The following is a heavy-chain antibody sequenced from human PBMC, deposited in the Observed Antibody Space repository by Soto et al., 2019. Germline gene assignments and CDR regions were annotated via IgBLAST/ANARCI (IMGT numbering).Heavy chain of an antibody. CDR3: SREENCSDGICYSEYFQR. J-gene: IGHJ1*01. V-gene: IGHV1-46*01. D-gene: IGHD2-15*01. CDR1: GYIFTAYS. Sequence: ASVKVSCKASGYIFTAYSMHWVRQAPGQGLEWMGVVNPSGGSTNYAQKFQGRITMTRDTSTSTVYMDLSSLTSEDTAVYYCSREENCSDGICYSEYFQRWGQGTLVTVSS. CDR2: VNPSGGST.